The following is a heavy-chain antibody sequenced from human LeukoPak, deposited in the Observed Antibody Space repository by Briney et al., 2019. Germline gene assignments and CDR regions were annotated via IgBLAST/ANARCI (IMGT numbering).Heavy chain of an antibody. CDR1: GGSISSYY. Sequence: PSETLSLTCTVSGGSISSYYWSWIRQPPGKGLEWIGYIYYSGSTNYNPSLKSRVTISVDTSKNQFSLKLSSVTAADTAVYYCARRGIVGATKRGGYYYGMDVWGQGTTVTVSS. J-gene: IGHJ6*02. CDR2: IYYSGST. CDR3: ARRGIVGATKRGGYYYGMDV. D-gene: IGHD1-26*01. V-gene: IGHV4-59*12.